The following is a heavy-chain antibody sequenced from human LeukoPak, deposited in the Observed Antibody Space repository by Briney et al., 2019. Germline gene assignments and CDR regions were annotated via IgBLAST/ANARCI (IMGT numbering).Heavy chain of an antibody. D-gene: IGHD3-22*01. CDR2: ISSSSHTI. Sequence: PGGSLRLSCAASGFTFRSYSMNWVRQVPGKWLEWISYISSSSHTIYYEDSVRGRFTISRDNAKNSLHLQMNSLRAEDTGIYYCASTAGYFNYWGQGTLVTVSS. V-gene: IGHV3-48*01. CDR3: ASTAGYFNY. J-gene: IGHJ4*02. CDR1: GFTFRSYS.